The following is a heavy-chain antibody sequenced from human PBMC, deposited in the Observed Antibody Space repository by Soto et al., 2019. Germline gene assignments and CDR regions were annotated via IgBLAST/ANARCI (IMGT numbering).Heavy chain of an antibody. D-gene: IGHD3-10*01. V-gene: IGHV3-21*01. J-gene: IGHJ4*02. CDR2: ISSTGSPM. CDR3: ARATRRSTLVRGVTTALDY. Sequence: GGSLRLSCEASGFTFKIYDMNWVRQAPGKGLEWVSYISSTGSPMYYAESVKGRFTISRDNAKNSLFLQMNSLRGEDTAIYFCARATRRSTLVRGVTTALDYWGQGALVTVSS. CDR1: GFTFKIYD.